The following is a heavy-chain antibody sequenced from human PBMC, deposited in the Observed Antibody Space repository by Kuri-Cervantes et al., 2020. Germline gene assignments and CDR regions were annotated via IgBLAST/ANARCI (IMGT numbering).Heavy chain of an antibody. J-gene: IGHJ4*02. CDR1: GYTFTSYD. CDR3: ARVFYYYGSGSPDLDY. Sequence: ASVKVSCKASGYTFTSYDINWVRQATGQGLEWMGWMNPNSGNTGYAQKFQGRVTMTRNTSISTAYMELSSLRSEDPAVYYCARVFYYYGSGSPDLDYWGQGTLVTVSS. D-gene: IGHD3-10*01. CDR2: MNPNSGNT. V-gene: IGHV1-8*01.